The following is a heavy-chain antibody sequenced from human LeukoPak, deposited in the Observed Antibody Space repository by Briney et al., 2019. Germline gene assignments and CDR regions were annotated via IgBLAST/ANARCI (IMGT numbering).Heavy chain of an antibody. CDR3: ARTQLVWNDPRY. CDR2: IYTSGST. Sequence: SETLSLTCTVSGGSISSGSYYWSWIRQPAGKGLEWIGRIYTSGSTNYNPSLKSRVTISVDTSKNQFSLKLSSVTAADTAVYYCARTQLVWNDPRYWGQGTLVTVSS. V-gene: IGHV4-61*02. CDR1: GGSISSGSYY. D-gene: IGHD1-1*01. J-gene: IGHJ4*02.